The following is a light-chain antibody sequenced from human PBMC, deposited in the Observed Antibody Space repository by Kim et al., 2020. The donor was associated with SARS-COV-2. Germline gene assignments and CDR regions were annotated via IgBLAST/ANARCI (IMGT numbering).Light chain of an antibody. CDR2: GST. CDR1: ISNLGASFD. Sequence: QSVAVSCTGSISNLGASFDVHCYRQLPGAPPQLIIYGSTNRPSGVPDRFSGSKSGTSASLAITGLQAEDEADYYCQSYDSNLSAYVFGTGTKVTVL. J-gene: IGLJ1*01. V-gene: IGLV1-40*01. CDR3: QSYDSNLSAYV.